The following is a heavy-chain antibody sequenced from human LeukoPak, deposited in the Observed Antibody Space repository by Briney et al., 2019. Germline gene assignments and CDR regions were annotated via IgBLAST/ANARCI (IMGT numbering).Heavy chain of an antibody. D-gene: IGHD6-13*01. CDR2: IYPGDSDT. CDR3: ARQASSSWYLSGAFDI. Sequence: GESLKISCKGTGYSFSNYWIAWVRQMPGKGLEWMGIIYPGDSDTRYSPSFQGQVTISADKSISTAYLQWSSLMASDTAMYYCARQASSSWYLSGAFDIWGQGTMVTVSS. J-gene: IGHJ3*02. CDR1: GYSFSNYW. V-gene: IGHV5-51*01.